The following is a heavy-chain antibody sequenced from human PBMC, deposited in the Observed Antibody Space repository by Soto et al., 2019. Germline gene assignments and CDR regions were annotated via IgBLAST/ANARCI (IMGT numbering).Heavy chain of an antibody. J-gene: IGHJ2*01. Sequence: QVQLQQWGAGLLKPSETLSLTCAVYGGSFSGYYWSWIRQPPGKGLEGIGEINHSGSTNYNPSLKSRVTISVDKSKNQFSLKLSSVTAADTAVYYCARGRGYGSGSPSYWYFDLWGRGTLVTVSS. D-gene: IGHD3-10*01. CDR3: ARGRGYGSGSPSYWYFDL. CDR1: GGSFSGYY. CDR2: INHSGST. V-gene: IGHV4-34*01.